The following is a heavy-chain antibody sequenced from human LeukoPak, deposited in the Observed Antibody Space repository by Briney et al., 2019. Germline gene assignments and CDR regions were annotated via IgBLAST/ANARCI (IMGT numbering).Heavy chain of an antibody. CDR2: IYYSGSS. CDR3: ARLRDWFDP. J-gene: IGHJ5*02. CDR1: GGSIISQY. Sequence: PSETLSLTCTVSGGSIISQYWSWIRQPPGKGLERIGYIYYSGSSNFNPSLKSRVTMSVDTSKNQFFLKLSSVTAADTAVYYCARLRDWFDPWGQGTLVTVSS. V-gene: IGHV4-59*11.